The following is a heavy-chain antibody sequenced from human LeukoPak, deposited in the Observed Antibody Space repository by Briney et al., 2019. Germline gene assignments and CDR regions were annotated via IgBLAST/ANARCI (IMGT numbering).Heavy chain of an antibody. CDR3: ARGNGGPSQH. CDR1: GGSFSGYY. J-gene: IGHJ4*02. CDR2: INHSGST. Sequence: SETLSLTCAVYGGSFSGYYWSWIRQPPGKGLEWIGEINHSGSTNYNPSLKSRVTISVDTSKNQFSLKLSSVTAADTAVYYCARGNGGPSQHWGQGTLVTVSS. V-gene: IGHV4-34*01. D-gene: IGHD3-10*01.